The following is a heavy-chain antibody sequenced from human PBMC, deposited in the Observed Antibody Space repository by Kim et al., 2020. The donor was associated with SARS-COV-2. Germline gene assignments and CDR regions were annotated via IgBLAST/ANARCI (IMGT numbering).Heavy chain of an antibody. V-gene: IGHV3-23*01. CDR2: FTAGGYT. D-gene: IGHD2-15*01. J-gene: IGHJ3*02. CDR1: GFTFSNYA. Sequence: GGSLRLSCVGSGFTFSNYAMNWVRQAPGKGLEWVSMFTAGGYTYYADYVKGQFTVSRDNSTNTVSLQVSSVRAEDTAVYYCARGGYCDWSDCRGAFDSWGQGTVVTVSS. CDR3: ARGGYCDWSDCRGAFDS.